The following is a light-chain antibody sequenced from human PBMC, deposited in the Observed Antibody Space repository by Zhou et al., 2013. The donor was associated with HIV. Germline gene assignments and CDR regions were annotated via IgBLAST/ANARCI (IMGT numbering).Light chain of an antibody. Sequence: EIVLTQSPATLSLSPGERATLSCRASQNINNYLAWYQQKPGQAPRLLISGASSRAAGIPDRFSGSGSGTDFTLTISRLEPEDFAVYYCQQYGSPPYAFGQGAKLEIK. CDR1: QNINNY. J-gene: IGKJ2*01. V-gene: IGKV3-20*01. CDR3: QQYGSPPYA. CDR2: GAS.